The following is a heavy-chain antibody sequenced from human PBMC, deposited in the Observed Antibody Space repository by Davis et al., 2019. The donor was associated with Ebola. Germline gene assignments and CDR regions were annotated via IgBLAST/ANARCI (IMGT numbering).Heavy chain of an antibody. CDR2: IYSGGST. Sequence: PGGSLRLSCAASGFTFTKYWMTWVRQAPGKGLEWVSVIYSGGSTYYADSVKGRFTISRDNSKNTLYLQMNSLRAEDTAVYYCAKVELPGDYWGQGTLVTVSS. CDR3: AKVELPGDY. J-gene: IGHJ4*02. V-gene: IGHV3-66*02. CDR1: GFTFTKYW. D-gene: IGHD1-26*01.